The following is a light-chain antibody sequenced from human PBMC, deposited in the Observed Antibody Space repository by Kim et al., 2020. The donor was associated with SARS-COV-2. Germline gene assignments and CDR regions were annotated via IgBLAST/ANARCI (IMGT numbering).Light chain of an antibody. CDR3: QHYGTSFWS. CDR1: QSISTTS. Sequence: YPGERAPLSCRASQSISTTSPVWYQHKPVQAPRLLIYDASTRASDIPDRFSGSGSGTDFTLTISRLEPEDFAVYYCQHYGTSFWSFGQGTKVDIK. V-gene: IGKV3-20*01. CDR2: DAS. J-gene: IGKJ1*01.